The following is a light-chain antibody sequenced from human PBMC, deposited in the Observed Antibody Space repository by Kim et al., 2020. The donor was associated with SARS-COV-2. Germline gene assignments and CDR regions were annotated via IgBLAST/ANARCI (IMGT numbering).Light chain of an antibody. V-gene: IGKV1-5*03. CDR3: QQYKSYPWT. Sequence: ASLGDRVTITCRASQSISSWFAWYQHRSGKAPKLLIYKPSNLKSGVPSRCRGSGYGTEFTLNVSSLQADDVATYYCQQYKSYPWTFGQGAKVDIK. CDR2: KPS. CDR1: QSISSW. J-gene: IGKJ1*01.